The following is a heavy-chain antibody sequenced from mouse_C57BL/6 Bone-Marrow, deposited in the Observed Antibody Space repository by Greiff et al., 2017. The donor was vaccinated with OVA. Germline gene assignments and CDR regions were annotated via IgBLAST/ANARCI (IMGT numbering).Heavy chain of an antibody. CDR3: ARQGYYYGADY. V-gene: IGHV5-12*01. D-gene: IGHD1-1*01. CDR1: GFTFSDYY. Sequence: EVKVEESGGGLVQPGGSLKLSCAASGFTFSDYYMYWVRQTPEKRLEWVAYISNGGGSTYYPDTVKGRFTIARDNAKNTLYLQMSRLKSEDTAMYYCARQGYYYGADYWGQGTTLTVSS. J-gene: IGHJ2*01. CDR2: ISNGGGST.